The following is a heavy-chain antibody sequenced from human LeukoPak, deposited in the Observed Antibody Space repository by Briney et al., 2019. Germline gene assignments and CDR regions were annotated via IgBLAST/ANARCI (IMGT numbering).Heavy chain of an antibody. CDR2: INHSGGT. CDR3: ARHFQPGAPDY. CDR1: GGSFSGYS. V-gene: IGHV4-34*01. D-gene: IGHD2-2*01. J-gene: IGHJ4*02. Sequence: NPSETLSLTCAVYGGSFSGYSWNWIRQPPVKGLEWIGEINHSGGTNYNPSLKSRVTISVDTSKNQFSLKLSSVTAADTAVYYCARHFQPGAPDYWGQGTLVTVSS.